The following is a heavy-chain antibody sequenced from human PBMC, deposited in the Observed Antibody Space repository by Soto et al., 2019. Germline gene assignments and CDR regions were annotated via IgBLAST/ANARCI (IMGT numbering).Heavy chain of an antibody. J-gene: IGHJ6*02. CDR3: ARTDRDFYGLDV. CDR1: GFTFRNYD. Sequence: EVQLVESGGGLVQPGGSLRLSCEDSGFTFRNYDMHWVRQGTGKGLEWVSGISAAGDPDYADYVEGRFTISTENAQNSFFLQMNSLRVGDTAVYYCARTDRDFYGLDVWGQGNTVIVSS. CDR2: ISAAGDP. V-gene: IGHV3-13*05.